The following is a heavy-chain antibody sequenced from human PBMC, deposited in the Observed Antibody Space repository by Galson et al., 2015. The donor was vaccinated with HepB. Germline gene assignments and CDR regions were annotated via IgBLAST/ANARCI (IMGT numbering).Heavy chain of an antibody. CDR1: GYTFTSCA. Sequence: SVKVSCKASGYTFTSCAMHWVRQAPGQRLEWMGWINAGNGNTKYSQKFQGRVTITRDTSASTAYMELSSLRSEDTAVYYCARDLIAVAGIRLFDYWGQGTLVTVSS. CDR3: ARDLIAVAGIRLFDY. CDR2: INAGNGNT. D-gene: IGHD6-19*01. J-gene: IGHJ4*02. V-gene: IGHV1-3*01.